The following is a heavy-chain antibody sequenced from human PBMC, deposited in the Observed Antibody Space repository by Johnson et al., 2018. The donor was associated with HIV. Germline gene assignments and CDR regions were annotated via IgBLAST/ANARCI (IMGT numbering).Heavy chain of an antibody. V-gene: IGHV3-66*02. Sequence: VQLVESGGGLVQPGGSLRLSCAASGIIVTGNFMSWVRQAPGKGLEWVSTISGSGSSTYYADSVKGRFTISRDNSKNTLYLQMGSLRAEDMAVYYCASPILFDSSGATDAFDIWGQGTMVTVSS. J-gene: IGHJ3*02. D-gene: IGHD3-22*01. CDR2: SGSGSST. CDR1: GIIVTGNF. CDR3: ASPILFDSSGATDAFDI.